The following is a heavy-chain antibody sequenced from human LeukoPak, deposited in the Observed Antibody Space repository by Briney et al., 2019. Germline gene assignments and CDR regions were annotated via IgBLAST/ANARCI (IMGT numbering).Heavy chain of an antibody. CDR3: ARGRYGYYGSGPNYFDY. Sequence: SETLSLTCTVSGGSISSYYWSWIRQPPGKGLEWIGYVYYSGSTNYNSTLKSRVIISADTSKNQVSLKLSSVTAADTAVYYCARGRYGYYGSGPNYFDYWGQGTLVTVSS. J-gene: IGHJ4*02. CDR2: VYYSGST. D-gene: IGHD3-10*01. CDR1: GGSISSYY. V-gene: IGHV4-59*12.